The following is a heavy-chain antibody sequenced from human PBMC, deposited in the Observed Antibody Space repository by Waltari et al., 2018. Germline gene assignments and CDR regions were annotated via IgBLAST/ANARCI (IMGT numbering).Heavy chain of an antibody. CDR2: IYYSGST. J-gene: IGHJ4*02. CDR1: GGSISSGGYY. Sequence: QVQLQESGPGLVKPSQPLSLTCTVPGGSISSGGYYWSWIRQHPGKGLEWIGYIYYSGSTYYNPSLKSRVTISVDTSKNQFSLKLSSVTAADTAVYYCARGGSWGYFDYWGQGTLVTVSS. CDR3: ARGGSWGYFDY. V-gene: IGHV4-31*03. D-gene: IGHD6-13*01.